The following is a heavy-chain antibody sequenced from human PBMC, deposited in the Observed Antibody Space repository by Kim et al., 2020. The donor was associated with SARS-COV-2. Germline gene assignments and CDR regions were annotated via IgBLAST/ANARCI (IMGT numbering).Heavy chain of an antibody. J-gene: IGHJ6*02. V-gene: IGHV5-10-1*01. CDR2: IDPSDSYT. D-gene: IGHD5-12*01. CDR3: ARGSEGYSGYDLIPYYYYGMDV. CDR1: GYSFTSYW. Sequence: GESLKMSCKGSGYSFTSYWISWVRQMPGKGLAWMGRIDPSDSYTNYSPSFQGHVTISADKSISTAYLQWSSLKASDTAMYYCARGSEGYSGYDLIPYYYYGMDVWGQGTTVTVSS.